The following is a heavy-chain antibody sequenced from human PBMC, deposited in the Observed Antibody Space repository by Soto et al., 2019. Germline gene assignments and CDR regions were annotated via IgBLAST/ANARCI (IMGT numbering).Heavy chain of an antibody. CDR3: ARDLYYYDSSGYEFDY. V-gene: IGHV3-30-3*01. CDR1: GFTFSSYA. Sequence: GGSLRLSCAASGFTFSSYAMHWVRQAPGKGLEWVAVISYDGSNKYYADSVKGRFTISRDNSKNTLYLQMNSLRAEDTAVYYCARDLYYYDSSGYEFDYWGQGTLVYGSS. J-gene: IGHJ4*02. D-gene: IGHD3-22*01. CDR2: ISYDGSNK.